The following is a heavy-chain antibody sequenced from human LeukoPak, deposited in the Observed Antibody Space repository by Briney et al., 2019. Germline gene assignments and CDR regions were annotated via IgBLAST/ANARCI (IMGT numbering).Heavy chain of an antibody. CDR2: IYYSGTT. V-gene: IGHV4-39*01. CDR1: GGSITRSSYY. J-gene: IGHJ6*03. D-gene: IGHD2-2*01. CDR3: AGAVVPHVTYFSNQYMDV. Sequence: PSETLSLTCTVSGGSITRSSYYWVWIRQSPGKELEWIGSIYYSGTTHYNPSLKSRVIISIDTSKNQFSLNLNSVTAADTAVYFCAGAVVPHVTYFSNQYMDVWGKGTTVTVSS.